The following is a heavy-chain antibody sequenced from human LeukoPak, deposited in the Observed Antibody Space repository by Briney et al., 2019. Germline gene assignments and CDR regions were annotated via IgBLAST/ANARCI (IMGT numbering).Heavy chain of an antibody. CDR3: AKGGGGRLIYYYYMDV. V-gene: IGHV3-48*03. J-gene: IGHJ6*03. CDR2: ISSSGSTI. CDR1: GFTFSSYE. D-gene: IGHD3-16*01. Sequence: GGSLRLSCAASGFTFSSYEMNWVRQAPGKGLEWVSYISSSGSTIYYADSVKGRFTISRDNAKNSLYLQMNSLGAEDMALYYCAKGGGGRLIYYYYMDVWGKGTTVTVSS.